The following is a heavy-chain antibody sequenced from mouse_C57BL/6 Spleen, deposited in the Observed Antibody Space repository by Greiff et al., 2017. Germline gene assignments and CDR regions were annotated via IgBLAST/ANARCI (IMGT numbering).Heavy chain of an antibody. CDR3: ARPTEYWYFDV. V-gene: IGHV5-17*01. CDR2: ISSGSSTI. J-gene: IGHJ1*03. CDR1: GFTFSDYG. Sequence: EVKVVESGGGLVKPGGSLKLSCAASGFTFSDYGMHWVRQAPEKGLEWVAYISSGSSTIYYADTVKGRFTITRDNAKNTLFLQMTSLRSEDTAMYYCARPTEYWYFDVWGTGTTVTVSS.